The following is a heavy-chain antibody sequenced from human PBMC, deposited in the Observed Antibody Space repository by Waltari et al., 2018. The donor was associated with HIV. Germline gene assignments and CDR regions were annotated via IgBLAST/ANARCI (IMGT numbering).Heavy chain of an antibody. D-gene: IGHD5-18*01. CDR1: AGSISSSNYF. Sequence: QLQLQESGPGLVKPSETLSLTCPVSAGSISSSNYFWGWIRQPPGKGLECIGSIYHSGSTYYNPSLKSRVTISVDTSKSQFSLKLSSVTAADTAVYYCASTGYTYGLDYWGQGTLVTVSS. V-gene: IGHV4-39*01. J-gene: IGHJ4*02. CDR3: ASTGYTYGLDY. CDR2: IYHSGST.